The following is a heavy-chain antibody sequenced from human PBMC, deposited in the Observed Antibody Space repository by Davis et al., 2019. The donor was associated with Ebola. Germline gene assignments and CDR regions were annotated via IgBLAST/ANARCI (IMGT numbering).Heavy chain of an antibody. CDR1: GGSISSGGYY. D-gene: IGHD5-18*01. CDR2: INHSGST. J-gene: IGHJ4*02. V-gene: IGHV4-39*07. Sequence: PGGSLRLSCTVPGGSISSGGYYWSWIRQPPGKGLEWIGEINHSGSTNYNPSLKSRVTISVDTSKNQFSLQLDSVTPEDTAVYYCARFVCESNCYSLVDYWGQGTLVTVSS. CDR3: ARFVCESNCYSLVDY.